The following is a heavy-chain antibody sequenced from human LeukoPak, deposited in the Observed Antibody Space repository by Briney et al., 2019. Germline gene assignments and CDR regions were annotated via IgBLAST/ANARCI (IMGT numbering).Heavy chain of an antibody. J-gene: IGHJ4*02. V-gene: IGHV4-39*01. CDR2: IYYSGST. CDR1: GGSISSSSYY. CDR3: ARRGCSSGRTYCYYFDY. D-gene: IGHD6-19*01. Sequence: SETLSLTCTVSGGSISSSSYYWGWIRQPPGKGLEWIGSIYYSGSTYYNPSLKSQVTISVDTSKNQFSPKLSSVTAADTAVYYCARRGCSSGRTYCYYFDYWGQGTLVTVSS.